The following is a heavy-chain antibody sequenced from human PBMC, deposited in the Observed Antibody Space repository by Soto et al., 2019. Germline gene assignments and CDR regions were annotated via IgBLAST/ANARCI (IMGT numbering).Heavy chain of an antibody. V-gene: IGHV3-74*01. CDR1: GFICTNFW. CDR3: AKDSWYLDL. D-gene: IGHD6-13*01. CDR2: IDTSERST. Sequence: GGSLRVSCEASGFICTNFWMHWVRRVPGKGLVWVPRIDTSERSTRYADSVKGRFTISRDNVKNTVSLQMNSLRAEDTGVYYCAKDSWYLDLWSQGSLVTVSS. J-gene: IGHJ5*02.